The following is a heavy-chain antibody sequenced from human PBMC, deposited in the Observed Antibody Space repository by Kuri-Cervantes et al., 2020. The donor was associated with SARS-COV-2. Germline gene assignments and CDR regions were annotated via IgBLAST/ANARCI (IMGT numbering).Heavy chain of an antibody. Sequence: SETLSLTCAVYGGSFSGYYWSWIRRPPGKGLEWIGEINHSGSTNYNPSLKSRVTISVDTSKNQFSLKLSSVTAADTAVYYCARVPSYYYDSSGYYDLWGQGTLVTVSS. CDR2: INHSGST. J-gene: IGHJ5*02. CDR3: ARVPSYYYDSSGYYDL. D-gene: IGHD3-22*01. CDR1: GGSFSGYY. V-gene: IGHV4-34*01.